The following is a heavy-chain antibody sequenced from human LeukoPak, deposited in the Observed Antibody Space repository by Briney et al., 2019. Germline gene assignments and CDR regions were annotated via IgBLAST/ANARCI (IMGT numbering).Heavy chain of an antibody. Sequence: ASVKVSCKASGYTFTYRYLHWVRQAPGQALEWMGWITPFNGNTNYAQKFQDRVTITRDRSMSTAYMELSRLRSDDTAVYYCARSAESSSWVEFDYWGQGTLVTVSS. J-gene: IGHJ4*02. V-gene: IGHV1-45*02. CDR1: GYTFTYRY. CDR2: ITPFNGNT. CDR3: ARSAESSSWVEFDY. D-gene: IGHD6-13*01.